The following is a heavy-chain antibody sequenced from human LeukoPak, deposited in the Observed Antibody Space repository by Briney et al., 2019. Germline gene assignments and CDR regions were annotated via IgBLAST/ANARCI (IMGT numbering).Heavy chain of an antibody. CDR2: ISYDGSSK. D-gene: IGHD4-23*01. V-gene: IGHV3-30*18. J-gene: IGHJ3*02. Sequence: GGSLRLSCAASGFTFSRYGMHWVRQAPGKGLEWAAIISYDGSSKYYADSVKGRFTISRDNSKNTLYLQMNSLRVEDTAVYYCAKAPVTTVVTYHAFDIWGQGTMVTVSS. CDR3: AKAPVTTVVTYHAFDI. CDR1: GFTFSRYG.